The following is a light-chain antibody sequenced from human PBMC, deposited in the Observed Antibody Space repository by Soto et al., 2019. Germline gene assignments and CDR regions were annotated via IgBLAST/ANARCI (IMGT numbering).Light chain of an antibody. V-gene: IGKV3-20*01. CDR2: GAS. CDR1: QSVSNNY. J-gene: IGKJ5*01. Sequence: EIVLTQSPGTLSLSPGERATLSCRASQSVSNNYLAWYQQKPGQAPRRLIYGASSRATGIPDRFSGSGSGTEFTLTISSLQPDDFATYYCQQYDSYSYTFGQGTRLEIK. CDR3: QQYDSYSYT.